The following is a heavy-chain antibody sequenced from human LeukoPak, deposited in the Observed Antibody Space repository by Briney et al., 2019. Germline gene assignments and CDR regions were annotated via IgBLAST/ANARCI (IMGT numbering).Heavy chain of an antibody. D-gene: IGHD3-10*01. CDR1: GYTFTGYY. J-gene: IGHJ6*02. CDR3: ARDLFRGSTNYGMDV. CDR2: INPNSGGT. V-gene: IGHV1-2*02. Sequence: GASVKVSCKASGYTFTGYYMHWVRQAPEQGLEWMGWINPNSGGTNYAQKFQGRVTMTRDTSISTAYMELSRLRSDDTAVYYCARDLFRGSTNYGMDVWGQGTTVTVSS.